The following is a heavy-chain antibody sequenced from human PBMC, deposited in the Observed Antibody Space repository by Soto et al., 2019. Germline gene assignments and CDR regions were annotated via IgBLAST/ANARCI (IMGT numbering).Heavy chain of an antibody. CDR3: ARMRGLGEISPYLDY. Sequence: LCGGSISDYQWNWIRQPPGKGLEWIGYIHYSGRTNYNPSLKSRLTISLDTSTRQFSLRLRSVTAADTAVYYCARMRGLGEISPYLDYWGQGALVTVSS. J-gene: IGHJ4*02. CDR2: IHYSGRT. V-gene: IGHV4-59*01. D-gene: IGHD3-16*01. CDR1: GGSISDYQ.